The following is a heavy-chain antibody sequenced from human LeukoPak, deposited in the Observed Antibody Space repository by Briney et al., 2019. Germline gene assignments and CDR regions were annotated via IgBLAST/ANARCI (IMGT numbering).Heavy chain of an antibody. CDR1: GGSISSSSYY. J-gene: IGHJ4*02. CDR2: IYYSGST. CDR3: ASYYYYDSSGYYFIGL. D-gene: IGHD3-22*01. V-gene: IGHV4-39*01. Sequence: SETLSLTCTVSGGSISSSSYYWGWIRQPPGKGLEWIGSIYYSGSTYYNPSLKSRVTISVDTSKNQFSLKLSSVTAADTAVYYCASYYYYDSSGYYFIGLWGQGTLITVSS.